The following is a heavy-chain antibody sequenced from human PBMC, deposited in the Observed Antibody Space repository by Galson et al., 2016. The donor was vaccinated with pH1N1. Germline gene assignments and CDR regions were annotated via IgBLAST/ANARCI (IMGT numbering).Heavy chain of an antibody. D-gene: IGHD7-27*01. CDR2: FGAGHDI. CDR3: VRDNWGLDV. CDR1: GFPFSDYS. J-gene: IGHJ6*04. V-gene: IGHV3-48*01. Sequence: LRLSCAASGFPFSDYSMNWVRQAPGKGLEWLSYFGAGHDIYYADSVKGRFTISRDNARNSLYLQMNSLRAEDTAVYYCVRDNWGLDVWAKGTTVTVSP.